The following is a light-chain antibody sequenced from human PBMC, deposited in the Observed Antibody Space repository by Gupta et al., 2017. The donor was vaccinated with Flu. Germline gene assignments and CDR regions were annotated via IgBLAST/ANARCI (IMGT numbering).Light chain of an antibody. CDR1: KLGDKY. CDR3: QAWDSSSVV. V-gene: IGLV3-1*01. CDR2: QDS. J-gene: IGLJ2*01. Sequence: SSALTQPPSVSVSQGQTARSTCSGDKLGDKYACWYQQKPGQSPVLVIYQDSKLPSGIPGRFSGSNSGNAATLTIGRTQAMGEADYDCQAWDSSSVVFGGGTKLTVL.